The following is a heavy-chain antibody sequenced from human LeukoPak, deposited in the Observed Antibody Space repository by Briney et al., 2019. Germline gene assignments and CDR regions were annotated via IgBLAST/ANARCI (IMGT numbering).Heavy chain of an antibody. CDR2: IYHSGST. V-gene: IGHV4-4*02. CDR3: ARASRYYDSSGYYSKSIDY. D-gene: IGHD3-22*01. Sequence: SGTLSLTCAVSGGSISSSNWWSWVRQPPGKGLEWIGEIYHSGSTNYNPSLKSRVTIPVDKSKNQFSLKLSSVTAADTAVYYCARASRYYDSSGYYSKSIDYWGQGTLVTVSS. CDR1: GGSISSSNW. J-gene: IGHJ4*02.